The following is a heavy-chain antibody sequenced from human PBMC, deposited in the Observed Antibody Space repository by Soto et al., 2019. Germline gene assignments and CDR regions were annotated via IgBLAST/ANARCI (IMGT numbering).Heavy chain of an antibody. J-gene: IGHJ5*02. CDR2: ITNSGSGT. Sequence: GGSLRLSCAASGFTFSTYGMTWVRQAPGRGLEWVSSITNSGSGTYYADSVNGRFTISRDNSKDTLYLQMNSLRAGDTAIYYCARDSCTTDRCVTWNDPWGQGTLVTVSS. CDR3: ARDSCTTDRCVTWNDP. V-gene: IGHV3-23*01. D-gene: IGHD3-22*01. CDR1: GFTFSTYG.